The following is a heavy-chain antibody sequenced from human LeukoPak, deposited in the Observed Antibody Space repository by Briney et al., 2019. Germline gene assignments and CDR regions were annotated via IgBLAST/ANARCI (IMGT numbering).Heavy chain of an antibody. J-gene: IGHJ6*02. V-gene: IGHV4-34*01. CDR1: GGSFSGYY. D-gene: IGHD2-21*01. CDR2: INHSGST. Sequence: SETLSLTCAVYGGSFSGYYWSWIRQPPGKGLEWIGEINHSGSTNYNPSLKSRVTISVDTSKNQFSLKLSSVTAADTAVYYCARAVIKGNPGSYYYYGMDVWGQGTTVTVSS. CDR3: ARAVIKGNPGSYYYYGMDV.